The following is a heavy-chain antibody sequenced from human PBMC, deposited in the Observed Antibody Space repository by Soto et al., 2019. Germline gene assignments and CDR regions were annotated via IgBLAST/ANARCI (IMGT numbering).Heavy chain of an antibody. CDR2: ISDSGGST. V-gene: IGHV3-23*01. CDR1: GFTFSSYA. J-gene: IGHJ4*02. D-gene: IGHD6-19*01. CDR3: AKDVQHYSSGSLDY. Sequence: EVQVLESGGGLVQPGRSLRLSCAASGFTFSSYAMGWVRQAPGKGLEWVSGISDSGGSTYYADSVKGRFTISRDNSKNTLYLQMNSLRAEDAAVYYCAKDVQHYSSGSLDYWGQGTLVTVSS.